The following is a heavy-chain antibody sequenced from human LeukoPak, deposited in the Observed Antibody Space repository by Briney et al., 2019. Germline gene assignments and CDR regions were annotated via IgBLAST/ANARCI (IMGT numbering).Heavy chain of an antibody. CDR3: ARDPGFGESHDY. J-gene: IGHJ4*02. CDR2: ISSDSNAI. CDR1: GXNFSSYS. V-gene: IGHV3-48*04. Sequence: GGSXXLSCAASGXNFSSYSMNWVRQAPGKXXXXXSYISSDSNAIYYGQSMKGRFTISRDNAKNSLYLQMNSLRVEDTAVYYCARDPGFGESHDYWGQGTLVTVSS. D-gene: IGHD3-10*01.